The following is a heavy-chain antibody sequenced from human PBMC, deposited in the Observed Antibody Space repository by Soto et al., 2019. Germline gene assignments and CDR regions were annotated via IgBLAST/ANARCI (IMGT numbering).Heavy chain of an antibody. D-gene: IGHD6-13*01. CDR1: GFTFSSYG. CDR3: AKVWYGNYYYYYGMDV. CDR2: ISYDGSNK. V-gene: IGHV3-30*18. Sequence: PGGSLRLSCAASGFTFSSYGMHWVRQAPGKGLEWVAVISYDGSNKYYADSVKGRFTISRDNSKNTLYLQMNSLRAEDTAVYYCAKVWYGNYYYYYGMDVWGQGTTVTVSS. J-gene: IGHJ6*02.